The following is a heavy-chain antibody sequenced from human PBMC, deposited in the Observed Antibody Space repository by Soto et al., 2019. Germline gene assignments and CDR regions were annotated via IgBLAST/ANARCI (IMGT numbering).Heavy chain of an antibody. CDR3: AREIFGVVPFYYYYGMDV. J-gene: IGHJ6*02. V-gene: IGHV6-1*01. Sequence: SQSLSLTCAISGDSVSSNSAAWNWIRESPSRGLEWLGRTYYRSKWYNDYAVCVKSRITINPDTSKNQFSLQLNSVTPEDTAVYYCAREIFGVVPFYYYYGMDVWGQGTTVTVSS. D-gene: IGHD3-3*01. CDR1: GDSVSSNSAA. CDR2: TYYRSKWYN.